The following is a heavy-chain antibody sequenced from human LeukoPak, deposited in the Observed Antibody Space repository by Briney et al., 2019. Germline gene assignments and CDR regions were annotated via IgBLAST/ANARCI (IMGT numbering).Heavy chain of an antibody. CDR3: ALCSLRYSSGWYVFDY. CDR2: INSDGSST. J-gene: IGHJ4*02. D-gene: IGHD6-19*01. Sequence: PGGXLRLSCAASGFTFSSYWMHWVRQAPGKGLVWVSRINSDGSSTNYADSVKGRFTISRDKDKKTLYMQMNSLRADDTAVYYCALCSLRYSSGWYVFDYWGQGTLVTVSS. CDR1: GFTFSSYW. V-gene: IGHV3-74*01.